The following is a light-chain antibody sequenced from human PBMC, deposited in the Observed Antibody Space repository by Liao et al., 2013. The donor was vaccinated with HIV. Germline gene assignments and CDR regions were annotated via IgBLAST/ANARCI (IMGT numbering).Light chain of an antibody. J-gene: IGLJ2*01. Sequence: SYELTQPPSVSVSPGQTASITCSGDKLGDEYASWYQQKPGQSPVLVVYQDTRRPSGIPERFSGSNSGNTATLTISGTQAMDEADYYCQAWDSISGQGGSIFGGGTKLTVL. CDR2: QDT. CDR3: QAWDSISGQGGSI. CDR1: KLGDEY. V-gene: IGLV3-1*01.